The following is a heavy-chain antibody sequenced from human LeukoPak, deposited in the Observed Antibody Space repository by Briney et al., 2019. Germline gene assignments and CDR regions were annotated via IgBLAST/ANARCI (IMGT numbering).Heavy chain of an antibody. V-gene: IGHV3-11*01. CDR3: AREYCSGGSCYSAGDY. CDR1: GFTFSDYY. CDR2: ISSSGSTI. D-gene: IGHD2-15*01. J-gene: IGHJ4*02. Sequence: GGSLRLSCAASGFTFSDYYRSWIRQAPGKGLEWVSYISSSGSTIYYADSVKGRFTISRDNAKNSLYLQMNSLRAEDTAVYYCAREYCSGGSCYSAGDYWGQGTLVTVSS.